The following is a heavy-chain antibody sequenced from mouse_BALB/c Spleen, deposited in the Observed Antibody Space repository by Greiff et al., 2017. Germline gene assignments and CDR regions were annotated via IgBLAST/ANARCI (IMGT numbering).Heavy chain of an antibody. CDR2: ISSGGSYT. Sequence: EVKLMESGGGLVKPGGSLKLSCAASGFTFSSYAMSWVRQSPEKRLEWVAEISSGGSYTYYPDTVTGRFTISRDNAKNTLYLEMSSLRSEDTAMYYCASRAAPFAYWGQGTLVTVSA. J-gene: IGHJ3*01. V-gene: IGHV5-9-4*01. CDR3: ASRAAPFAY. CDR1: GFTFSSYA.